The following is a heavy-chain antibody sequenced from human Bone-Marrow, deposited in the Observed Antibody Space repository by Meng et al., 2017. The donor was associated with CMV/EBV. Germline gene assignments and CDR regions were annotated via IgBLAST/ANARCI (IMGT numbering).Heavy chain of an antibody. Sequence: GGSLRLSCAASGFTFSTYGMHWVRQAPGKGLEWVAFIRYDEKNEYYVDSVKGRFTISRDNAKNNLYLQMNSLRAEDTAVYYCAKETSLTTSWYYYGMDVWRQGTTVTVSS. D-gene: IGHD1-14*01. CDR2: IRYDEKNE. CDR1: GFTFSTYG. J-gene: IGHJ6*02. V-gene: IGHV3-30*02. CDR3: AKETSLTTSWYYYGMDV.